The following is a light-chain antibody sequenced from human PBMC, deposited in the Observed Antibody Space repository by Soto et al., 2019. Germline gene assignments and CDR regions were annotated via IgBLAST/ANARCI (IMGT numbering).Light chain of an antibody. V-gene: IGKV1-27*01. CDR2: AAS. CDR3: QKYNSAPRT. CDR1: QGIANS. J-gene: IGKJ1*01. Sequence: DIQMTQSPSSLSASVGDRVTITCRASQGIANSLAWYQHQPGKVPNLLIYAASTLQSGVPSRFSGGGSGTDFTLTISSLQPEDVATYYCQKYNSAPRTFGQGTQVEIK.